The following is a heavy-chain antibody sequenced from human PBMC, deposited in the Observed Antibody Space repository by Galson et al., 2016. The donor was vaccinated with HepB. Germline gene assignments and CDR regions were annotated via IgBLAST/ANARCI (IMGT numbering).Heavy chain of an antibody. CDR2: IYYSGNT. J-gene: IGHJ3*02. CDR3: ARATNSWSSFDI. CDR1: GDSISNSDYW. Sequence: QVQLQESGPGLVKPSQTLSLTCTVSGDSISNSDYWWTWVRQPPGKGPEWFGLIYYSGNTYYTLSHKSRLTISIDTSKKQSKKQFSLNLSSVTAADTAVYYCARATNSWSSFDIWGQGTMVTVSS. V-gene: IGHV4-30-4*01. D-gene: IGHD1-26*01.